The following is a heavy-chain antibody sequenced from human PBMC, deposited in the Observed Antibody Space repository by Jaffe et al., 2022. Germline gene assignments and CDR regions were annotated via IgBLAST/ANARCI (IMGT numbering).Heavy chain of an antibody. CDR1: GFSLSTSGVG. CDR2: IYWNDDK. D-gene: IGHD6-19*01. CDR3: AHSGGPYSSGWYQAPFSYAEYFQH. Sequence: QITLKESGPTLVKPTQTLTLTCTFSGFSLSTSGVGVGWIRQPPGKALEWLALIYWNDDKRYSPSLKSRLTITKDTSKNQVVLTMTNMDPVDTATYYCAHSGGPYSSGWYQAPFSYAEYFQHWGQGTLVTVSS. J-gene: IGHJ1*01. V-gene: IGHV2-5*01.